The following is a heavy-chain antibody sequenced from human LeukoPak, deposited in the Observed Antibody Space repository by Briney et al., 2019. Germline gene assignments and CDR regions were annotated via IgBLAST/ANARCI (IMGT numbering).Heavy chain of an antibody. J-gene: IGHJ4*02. V-gene: IGHV4-34*01. CDR2: INHSGST. D-gene: IGHD6-19*01. Sequence: SETLSLTCAVYGGSFSGYYWSWIRQPPGKGLEWIGEINHSGSTNYNPSLKSRVTISVDTSKNQFSLKLSSVTAADTAVYYCARGRVTALAGHFDYWGQGTLVTVSS. CDR1: GGSFSGYY. CDR3: ARGRVTALAGHFDY.